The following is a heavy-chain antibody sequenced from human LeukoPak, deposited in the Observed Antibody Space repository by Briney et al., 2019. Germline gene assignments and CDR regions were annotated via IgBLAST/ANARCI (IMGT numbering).Heavy chain of an antibody. J-gene: IGHJ3*02. CDR2: ISSSSSTI. CDR1: GFTFSSYS. D-gene: IGHD3-9*01. V-gene: IGHV3-48*04. CDR3: ARERIRRDILTGYPGDAFDI. Sequence: QSGGSLRLSCAASGFTFSSYSMNWVRQAPGKGLEWVSYISSSSSTIYYADSVKGRFTISRDNAKNSLYLQMNSLRAEDTAVYYCARERIRRDILTGYPGDAFDIWGQGTMVTVSS.